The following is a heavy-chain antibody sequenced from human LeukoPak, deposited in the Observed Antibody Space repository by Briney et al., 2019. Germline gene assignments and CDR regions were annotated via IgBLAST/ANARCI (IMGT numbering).Heavy chain of an antibody. CDR2: IIPIFGTA. J-gene: IGHJ6*03. D-gene: IGHD3-9*01. Sequence: SVKVSCKASGGTFSSYTISWVRQAPGQGLEWMGGIIPIFGTANYAQKFQGRVTITADESTSTAYMELSSLRSEDTAVYYCAATYYDILTGYQNYYYYYMDVWGKGTTVTVS. CDR1: GGTFSSYT. CDR3: AATYYDILTGYQNYYYYYMDV. V-gene: IGHV1-69*13.